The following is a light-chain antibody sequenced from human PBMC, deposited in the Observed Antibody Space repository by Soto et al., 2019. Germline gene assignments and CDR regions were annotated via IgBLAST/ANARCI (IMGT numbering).Light chain of an antibody. CDR3: QQRQYWSPIT. CDR1: LSVSVY. CDR2: DAS. J-gene: IGKJ5*01. Sequence: VVLTQSPATLSLSPGERATLSCRTSLSVSVYLDWYQQKPGQAPRLLISDASNRATGIPARFSGSGSGTDFTLTISSLEPNYFAVYYCQQRQYWSPITFGQGTRLEIK. V-gene: IGKV3-11*01.